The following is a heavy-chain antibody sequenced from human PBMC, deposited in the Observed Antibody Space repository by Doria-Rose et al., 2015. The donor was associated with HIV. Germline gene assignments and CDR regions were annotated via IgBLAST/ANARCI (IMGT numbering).Heavy chain of an antibody. V-gene: IGHV4-39*01. D-gene: IGHD6-25*01. CDR2: IYYSGTT. CDR1: GGSVASGTPY. Sequence: QVQLQESGPGLVKPSETLSLTCTVSGGSVASGTPYWDWIRQTPGTGLEWIGTIYYSGTTYYKPSLRGRVTISLHTSKNQYSLKLISVTAADTGVYYCAKQAVNWFDPWGQGTLVTVSS. CDR3: AKQAVNWFDP. J-gene: IGHJ5*02.